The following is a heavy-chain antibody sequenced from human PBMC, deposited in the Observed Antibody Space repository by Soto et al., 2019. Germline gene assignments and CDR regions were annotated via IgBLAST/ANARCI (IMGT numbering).Heavy chain of an antibody. J-gene: IGHJ4*02. CDR2: ISWNSGSI. CDR3: AKDIWYSYGSRYFDY. Sequence: GGSLRLSCAASGFTFDDYAMHWVRQAPGKGLEWVSGISWNSGSIGYADSVKGRFTISRDNAKNSLYLQMNSLRAEDTALYYCAKDIWYSYGSRYFDYWGQGTLVTVSS. CDR1: GFTFDDYA. D-gene: IGHD5-18*01. V-gene: IGHV3-9*01.